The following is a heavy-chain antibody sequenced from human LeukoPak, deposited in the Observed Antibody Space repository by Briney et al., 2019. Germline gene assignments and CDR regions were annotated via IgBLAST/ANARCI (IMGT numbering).Heavy chain of an antibody. J-gene: IGHJ4*02. D-gene: IGHD4-4*01. CDR1: GGSFSGYY. CDR3: ARGEDYSNYGWMYYFDY. Sequence: SETLSLTCAVSGGSFSGYYWTWIRQPPGKGLEWIGEINHSGSTNYNPSLKSRVTISVDTSKNQFSLKLSSVTAADTAVYYCARGEDYSNYGWMYYFDYWGQGTLVTVSS. V-gene: IGHV4-34*01. CDR2: INHSGST.